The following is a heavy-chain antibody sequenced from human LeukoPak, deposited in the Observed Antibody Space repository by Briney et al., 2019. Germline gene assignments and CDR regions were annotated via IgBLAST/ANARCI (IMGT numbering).Heavy chain of an antibody. CDR3: ARVRGNNYGFLDY. J-gene: IGHJ4*02. CDR1: GFIVSSDS. Sequence: GGSLRLSCSASGFIVSSDSMSWVRQAPGKGLEWVSVIYSGDSTYYAESVKGRFTISRDNFKNTLNLQMNSLRAEDTAVYYCARVRGNNYGFLDYWGQGTLVTVSS. V-gene: IGHV3-53*01. D-gene: IGHD5-18*01. CDR2: IYSGDST.